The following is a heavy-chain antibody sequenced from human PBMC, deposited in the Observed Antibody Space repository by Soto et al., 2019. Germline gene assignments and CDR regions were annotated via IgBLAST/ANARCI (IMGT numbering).Heavy chain of an antibody. Sequence: GGSLRLSCVASGFTFSSYDMYWVRQAPGKGLEYVSSISSNGGTTYYGNSVKGRFTISRDNSKNTLYLQMGSLRAEDMAVYYCVRRVSGNYDYWGQGTLVTVSS. V-gene: IGHV3-64*01. CDR3: VRRVSGNYDY. CDR1: GFTFSSYD. J-gene: IGHJ4*02. D-gene: IGHD1-7*01. CDR2: ISSNGGTT.